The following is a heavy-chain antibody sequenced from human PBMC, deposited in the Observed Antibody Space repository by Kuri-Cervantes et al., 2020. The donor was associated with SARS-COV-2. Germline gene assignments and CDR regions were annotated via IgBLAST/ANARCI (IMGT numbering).Heavy chain of an antibody. CDR3: AGWPVVPAANPKWGIDY. Sequence: SQTLSLTCAVSGGSFSGYYWSWIRQPPGKGLEWIGEINHSGSTNYNPSLKSRVTISVDTSKNQFSLKLSSVTAADTAVYYCAGWPVVPAANPKWGIDYWGQGTLVTVSS. CDR2: INHSGST. D-gene: IGHD2-2*01. V-gene: IGHV4-34*01. J-gene: IGHJ4*02. CDR1: GGSFSGYY.